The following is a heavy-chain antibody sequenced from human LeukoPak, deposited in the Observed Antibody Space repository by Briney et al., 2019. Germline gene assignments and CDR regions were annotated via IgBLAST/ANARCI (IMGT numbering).Heavy chain of an antibody. Sequence: ASVTVSCKASGYTFTSYGISWVRQAPGQGLEWMGWISAYNGNTNYAQKLQGRVTMTTDTSTSTAYMELRSLRSDDTAVYYCARDWGYCSSTSCPPDAFDIWGQGTMVTVSS. J-gene: IGHJ3*02. CDR1: GYTFTSYG. V-gene: IGHV1-18*04. CDR2: ISAYNGNT. CDR3: ARDWGYCSSTSCPPDAFDI. D-gene: IGHD2-2*01.